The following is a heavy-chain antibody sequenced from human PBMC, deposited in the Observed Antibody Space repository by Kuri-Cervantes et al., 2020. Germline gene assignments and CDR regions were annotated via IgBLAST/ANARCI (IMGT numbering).Heavy chain of an antibody. CDR2: INPNSGGT. CDR1: GYTFTSYD. D-gene: IGHD3-9*01. Sequence: ASVKVFCKASGYTFTSYDINWVRQAPGQGLEWMGWINPNSGGTNYAQKFQGRVTMTRDTSISTAYMELSRLRSDDTAVYYCARVRRFDGAALDYWGQGTLVTVSS. J-gene: IGHJ4*02. CDR3: ARVRRFDGAALDY. V-gene: IGHV1-2*02.